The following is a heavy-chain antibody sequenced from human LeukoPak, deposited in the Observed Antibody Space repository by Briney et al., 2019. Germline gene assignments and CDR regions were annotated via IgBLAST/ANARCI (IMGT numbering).Heavy chain of an antibody. Sequence: PGGSLRLSCAASGVTFSSYSMNWVRQAPGKGLEWVTSISSTGGSIYYADSVKGRFTISRDNAKNSLDLQMSSLRAEDTAVYYCSSIAGRRAFDYWGQGTLVTVSS. D-gene: IGHD6-6*01. J-gene: IGHJ4*02. CDR1: GVTFSSYS. CDR2: ISSTGGSI. CDR3: SSIAGRRAFDY. V-gene: IGHV3-21*01.